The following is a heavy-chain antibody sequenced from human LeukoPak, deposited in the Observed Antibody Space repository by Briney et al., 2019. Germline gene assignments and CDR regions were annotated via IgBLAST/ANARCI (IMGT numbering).Heavy chain of an antibody. D-gene: IGHD1-26*01. Sequence: GGSLRLSCAASGFTFSDYYMSWIRQAPGKGLEWVSYISSSGSTIYYADSVKGRFTISRDNAKNSLYLQMNSLRAENTAVYYCARFRRELQYYYYYYMDVWGKGTTVTVSS. CDR1: GFTFSDYY. J-gene: IGHJ6*03. CDR3: ARFRRELQYYYYYYMDV. CDR2: ISSSGSTI. V-gene: IGHV3-11*04.